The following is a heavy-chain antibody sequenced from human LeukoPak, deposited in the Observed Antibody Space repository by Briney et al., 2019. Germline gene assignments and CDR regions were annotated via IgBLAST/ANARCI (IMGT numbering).Heavy chain of an antibody. J-gene: IGHJ4*02. V-gene: IGHV5-51*01. CDR2: IYPGDSDT. CDR3: ARPSGYYGSGSYYFDFDY. Sequence: LGESLKISCKGSGYSFTNYWIGWVRQMSGEGLEWMGIIYPGDSDTRYSPSFQGQVTISADKSISTAYLQWSSLKASDTAMYYCARPSGYYGSGSYYFDFDYWGQGTLVTVSS. D-gene: IGHD3-10*01. CDR1: GYSFTNYW.